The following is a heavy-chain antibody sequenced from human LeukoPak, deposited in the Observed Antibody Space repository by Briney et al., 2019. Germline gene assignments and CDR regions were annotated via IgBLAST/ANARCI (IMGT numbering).Heavy chain of an antibody. Sequence: ASVKVSCKASGYTFTGYYMHWVRQAPGQGLEWMGWINPNSGGTNYAQKFQGRVTMTRDTSISTAYMELSRLRSDDTAVYYCARSRAVATRTNYFDYWGQGTLVTVSS. V-gene: IGHV1-2*02. CDR2: INPNSGGT. D-gene: IGHD6-19*01. CDR3: ARSRAVATRTNYFDY. J-gene: IGHJ4*02. CDR1: GYTFTGYY.